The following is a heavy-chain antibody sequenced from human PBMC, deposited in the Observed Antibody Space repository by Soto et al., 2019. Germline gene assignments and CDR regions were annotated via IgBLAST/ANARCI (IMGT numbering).Heavy chain of an antibody. CDR2: ISGSGGST. CDR1: GFTFSSYA. CDR3: AKFGGSYYSAFDI. V-gene: IGHV3-23*01. D-gene: IGHD1-26*01. Sequence: PGGSLRLSCAASGFTFSSYAMSWVRQAPGKGLEWVSAISGSGGSTYYADSVKGRFTISRDNPKNTLYLQMNSLRAEDTAVYYCAKFGGSYYSAFDIWGQGTMVTVSS. J-gene: IGHJ3*02.